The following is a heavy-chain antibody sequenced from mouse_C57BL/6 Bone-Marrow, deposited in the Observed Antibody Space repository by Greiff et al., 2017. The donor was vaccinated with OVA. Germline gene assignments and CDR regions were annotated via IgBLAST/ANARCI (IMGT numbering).Heavy chain of an antibody. J-gene: IGHJ1*03. CDR1: GYSFTDYN. Sequence: VQLKESGPELVKPGASVKISCKASGYSFTDYNMNWVKQSNGKSLEWIGVINPNYGTTSYNQKFKGKATLTVDQSSSTAYMQLNSLTSEDTAVYYCTTCYYGSSYERYFDVWGTGTTVTVSS. CDR2: INPNYGTT. CDR3: TTCYYGSSYERYFDV. D-gene: IGHD1-1*01. V-gene: IGHV1-39*01.